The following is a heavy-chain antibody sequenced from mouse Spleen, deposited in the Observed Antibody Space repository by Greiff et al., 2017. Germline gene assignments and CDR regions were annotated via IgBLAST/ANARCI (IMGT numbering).Heavy chain of an antibody. CDR2: INPTTGGS. Sequence: EVKVVESGPEVVKPGTSVRISCKASGYSFSGYYIHWVRQRSEKSLEWIGEINPTTGGSSNNQKFEDKATLTVDKSSSTAYLQLKSLTSEDSAVYYCSRGGLRYPPDFWGQGTTLTVSP. CDR3: SRGGLRYPPDF. V-gene: IGHV1-43*01. CDR1: GYSFSGYY. J-gene: IGHJ2*01. D-gene: IGHD1-1*01.